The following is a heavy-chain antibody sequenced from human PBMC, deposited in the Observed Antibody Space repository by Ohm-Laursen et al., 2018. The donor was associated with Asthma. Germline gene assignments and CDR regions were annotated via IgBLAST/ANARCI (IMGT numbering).Heavy chain of an antibody. CDR3: ARDQSYGNFWSGFDY. Sequence: GSLRLSCTASGFTFSLYNMNWVRQAPGKGLGWVSAITGSTGGTFYADSVKGRFTISRDNSKNTLYLQMNSLRAEDTAVYYCARDQSYGNFWSGFDYWGQGTLVTVSS. CDR2: ITGSTGGT. D-gene: IGHD3-3*01. V-gene: IGHV3-23*01. J-gene: IGHJ4*02. CDR1: GFTFSLYN.